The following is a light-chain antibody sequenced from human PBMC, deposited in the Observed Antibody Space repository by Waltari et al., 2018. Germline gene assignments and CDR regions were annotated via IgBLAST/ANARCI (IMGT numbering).Light chain of an antibody. J-gene: IGKJ1*01. CDR3: QQGNSFPPT. V-gene: IGKV1-12*01. CDR2: GAS. Sequence: DIQMTQSLSSVSASVGDRVTITCRSSQGLGTWLAWYQQKPGKAPKVLIYGASTLLTGVPSRFSGSGSGTEFTLTITGLQPEDFATYFCQQGNSFPPTFGQGTRVEV. CDR1: QGLGTW.